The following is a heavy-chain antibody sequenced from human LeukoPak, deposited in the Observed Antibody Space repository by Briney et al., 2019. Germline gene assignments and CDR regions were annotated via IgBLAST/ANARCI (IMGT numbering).Heavy chain of an antibody. J-gene: IGHJ4*02. Sequence: GGSLRLSCAASRFSFYNVAMHSGRQGPGKGLEWVSVISADGGNTYNADSVKGRFTISRDNSKNSLYLQMNSLRTEDTAFYYCAKDGEGAAAGYYIDYWGQGTLVTVSP. D-gene: IGHD6-13*01. CDR2: ISADGGNT. CDR3: AKDGEGAAAGYYIDY. CDR1: RFSFYNVA. V-gene: IGHV3-43*02.